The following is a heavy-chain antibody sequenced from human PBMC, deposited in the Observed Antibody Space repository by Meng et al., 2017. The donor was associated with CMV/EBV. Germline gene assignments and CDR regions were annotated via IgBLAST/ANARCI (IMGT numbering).Heavy chain of an antibody. D-gene: IGHD3-3*01. CDR3: ARLSSHYDFWSGFYVGDGFDM. Sequence: GESLKLSCQASGYSFTNYWIGWVRQMPGKGLEWMGIIYPGDSDTRYSPSFQGHVTISADNSISTAYLQWCVSLKASDTAMHYCARLSSHYDFWSGFYVGDGFDMWGQGTMVTVSS. J-gene: IGHJ3*02. CDR1: GYSFTNYW. V-gene: IGHV5-51*01. CDR2: IYPGDSDT.